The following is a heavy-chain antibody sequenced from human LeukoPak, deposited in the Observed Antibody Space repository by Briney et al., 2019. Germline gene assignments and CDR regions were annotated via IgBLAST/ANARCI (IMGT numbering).Heavy chain of an antibody. J-gene: IGHJ6*02. CDR3: ARATPSYSAYYYGMDV. V-gene: IGHV1-3*01. D-gene: IGHD2-15*01. CDR2: INAGSGNT. Sequence: GASVRVSCKASGYSFTNYAMYWVRQAPGQGLEWMGWINAGSGNTKYTQKFQGRVTITRDTSASTAYMELSSLRSEDTSVYYCARATPSYSAYYYGMDVWGQGTTVTVSS. CDR1: GYSFTNYA.